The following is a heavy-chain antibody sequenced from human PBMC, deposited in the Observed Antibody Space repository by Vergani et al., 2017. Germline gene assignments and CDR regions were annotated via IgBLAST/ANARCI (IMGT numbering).Heavy chain of an antibody. CDR3: ARAGGDGYTDAFDI. CDR2: INPNSGGT. D-gene: IGHD5-24*01. CDR1: GYTFTGYY. Sequence: QVQLVQSGAEVKKPGASVKVFCKASGYTFTGYYMHWVRQAPGQGLEWMGWINPNSGGTNYAQKFQGRVTMTRDASISTAYMELNRLRADDTAVYYCARAGGDGYTDAFDIWGQGTMVTVSS. V-gene: IGHV1-2*02. J-gene: IGHJ3*02.